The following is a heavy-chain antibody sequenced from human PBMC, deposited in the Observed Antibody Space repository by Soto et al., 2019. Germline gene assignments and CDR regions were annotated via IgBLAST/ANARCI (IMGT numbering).Heavy chain of an antibody. CDR3: VRDEQWAFDV. V-gene: IGHV3-48*02. CDR2: ISVGGGSI. J-gene: IGHJ3*01. Sequence: EVQLVESGGGLVQPRRSLRVSCAASGFTFSRYSMNWVRQAPGKGLEWVSYISVGGGSIFYSDFVKGRFTISRDDAQNSVYLQMNSLRDEATAIYFCVRDEQWAFDVWGQGTMVIVSS. D-gene: IGHD6-19*01. CDR1: GFTFSRYS.